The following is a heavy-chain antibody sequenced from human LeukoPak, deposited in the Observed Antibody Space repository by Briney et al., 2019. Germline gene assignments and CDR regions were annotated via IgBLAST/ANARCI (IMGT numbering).Heavy chain of an antibody. Sequence: GESLKISCKASGYSFTTYWIGWARQMPGKGLEWMGIIDPSDSETRYTPSFEGQVTISADKSLTTAYLQWNSLKASDTALYYCARQTAMGRSGDYWGQGTLVTVSS. J-gene: IGHJ4*02. CDR1: GYSFTTYW. CDR3: ARQTAMGRSGDY. V-gene: IGHV5-51*01. D-gene: IGHD5-18*01. CDR2: IDPSDSET.